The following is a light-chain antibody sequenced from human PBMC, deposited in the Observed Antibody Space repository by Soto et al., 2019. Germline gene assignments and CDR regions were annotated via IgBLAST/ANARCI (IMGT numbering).Light chain of an antibody. J-gene: IGLJ1*01. CDR2: EVS. Sequence: QSALTQPASVSGSPGQSITISCTGTSSDVGTYNYVSWYQHHPGEAPKLIIYEVSYRPSGVSNRFSGSKSGSTASLTISGLQAEDESAYYCSSFPSTTTYVFGTGTKVTVL. CDR3: SSFPSTTTYV. CDR1: SSDVGTYNY. V-gene: IGLV2-14*01.